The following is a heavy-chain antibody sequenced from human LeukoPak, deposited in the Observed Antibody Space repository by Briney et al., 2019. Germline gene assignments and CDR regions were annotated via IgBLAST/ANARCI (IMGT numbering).Heavy chain of an antibody. J-gene: IGHJ4*02. V-gene: IGHV3-7*01. CDR3: ATVWLTAPYFDY. D-gene: IGHD6-19*01. CDR2: IKPDGSEK. CDR1: GFTFSNYW. Sequence: GGSLRLSCAASGFTFSNYWMSWVRQAPGKGLEWVANIKPDGSEKSYVDSVKGRFTISRDNAKNSLYQQMNSLRAEDTAVYYCATVWLTAPYFDYWGQGTLVTVSS.